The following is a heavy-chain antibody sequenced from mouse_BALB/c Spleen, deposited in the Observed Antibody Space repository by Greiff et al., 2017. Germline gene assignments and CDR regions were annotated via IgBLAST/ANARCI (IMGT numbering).Heavy chain of an antibody. CDR3: ARGDYFDY. V-gene: IGHV5-9-3*01. CDR2: ISSGGSYT. Sequence: EVQLQESGGGLVKPGGSLKLSCAASGFTFSSYAMSWVRQTPEKRLEWVATISSGGSYTYYPDSVKGRFTISRDNAKNTLYLQMSSLRSEDTAMYYCARGDYFDYWGQGTTLTVSS. CDR1: GFTFSSYA. J-gene: IGHJ2*01.